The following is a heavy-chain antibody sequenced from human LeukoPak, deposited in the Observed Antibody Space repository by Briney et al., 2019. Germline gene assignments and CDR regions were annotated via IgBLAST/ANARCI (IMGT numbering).Heavy chain of an antibody. V-gene: IGHV4-59*01. Sequence: SETLSLTCTVSGGSISTYYGNWIRQAPGKGLEWIGYIYYSGSTNYNPSLKSRVTMSVDTSRSQFSLKLSSVTAADTAVYFCTRTNRDWVPSDYWGQGTLVTVSS. CDR2: IYYSGST. D-gene: IGHD2-21*01. CDR1: GGSISTYY. J-gene: IGHJ4*02. CDR3: TRTNRDWVPSDY.